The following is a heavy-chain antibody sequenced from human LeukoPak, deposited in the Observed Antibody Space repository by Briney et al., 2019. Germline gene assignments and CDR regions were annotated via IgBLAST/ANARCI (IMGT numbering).Heavy chain of an antibody. Sequence: SETLSLTCAVSGYSNSSGYYWGRIRQPPGKGLEWIGSIYHSGSTYYNPSLKSRVTISVDTSKNQFSLKLSSVTAADTAVYYCARLRTSCCIDYWGQGTLVTVSS. CDR2: IYHSGST. V-gene: IGHV4-38-2*01. D-gene: IGHD2-2*01. J-gene: IGHJ4*02. CDR3: ARLRTSCCIDY. CDR1: GYSNSSGYY.